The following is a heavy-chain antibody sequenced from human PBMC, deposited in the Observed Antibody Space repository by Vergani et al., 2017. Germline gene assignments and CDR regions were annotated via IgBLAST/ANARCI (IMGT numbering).Heavy chain of an antibody. CDR1: GFTFDDYA. J-gene: IGHJ6*02. CDR3: AKDQESRLNYGMDV. Sequence: EVQLVESGGGLVQPGRSLRLSCAASGFTFDDYAMHWVRQAPGKGLEWVSGISWNSGSIGYVASVKGRFTISRDNAKNSLYLQMNSLRAEDTALYYCAKDQESRLNYGMDVWGQGSTVTVSS. V-gene: IGHV3-9*01. CDR2: ISWNSGSI.